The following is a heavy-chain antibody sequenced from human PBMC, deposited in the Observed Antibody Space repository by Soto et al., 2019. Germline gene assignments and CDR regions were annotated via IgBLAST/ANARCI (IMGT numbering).Heavy chain of an antibody. CDR1: GFSFSISP. CDR3: ESDQKTSGGQHWAFNYFDS. J-gene: IGHJ4*02. Sequence: GGSLRLSCAASGFSFSISPMHWVRQAPGKGPEWVALISYDGTNKFYADSVKGRFTISRDNSKSTLYLQVDSLRPEDAAVYYCESDQKTSGGQHWAFNYFDSWGQGTLVTVSS. CDR2: ISYDGTNK. D-gene: IGHD7-27*01. V-gene: IGHV3-30-3*01.